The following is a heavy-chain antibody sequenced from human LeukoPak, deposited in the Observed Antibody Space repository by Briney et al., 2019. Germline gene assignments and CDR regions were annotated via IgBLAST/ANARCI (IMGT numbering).Heavy chain of an antibody. Sequence: ASVKVSCKASGYTFTGYYMHWVRQAPGQGLEWMGWINPNSGGTNYAQKFQGRVTMTRDTSISTAYMELSRLRSDDTAVYYCARLCDFWSGPKDYWGQGTLVTVSS. CDR2: INPNSGGT. CDR3: ARLCDFWSGPKDY. CDR1: GYTFTGYY. J-gene: IGHJ4*02. V-gene: IGHV1-2*02. D-gene: IGHD3-3*01.